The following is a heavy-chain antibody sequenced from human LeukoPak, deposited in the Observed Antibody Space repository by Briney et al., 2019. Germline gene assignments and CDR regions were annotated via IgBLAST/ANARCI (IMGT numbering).Heavy chain of an antibody. Sequence: PGGSLRLSCAASGFTFSNAWMSWVRQAPGKGLEWVSSISSSSSYIYYADSVKGRFTISRDNAKNSLYLQMNSLRAEDTAVYYCARGCSGGSCRAGYWGQGTLVTVSS. J-gene: IGHJ4*02. CDR1: GFTFSNAW. CDR2: ISSSSSYI. CDR3: ARGCSGGSCRAGY. V-gene: IGHV3-21*01. D-gene: IGHD2-15*01.